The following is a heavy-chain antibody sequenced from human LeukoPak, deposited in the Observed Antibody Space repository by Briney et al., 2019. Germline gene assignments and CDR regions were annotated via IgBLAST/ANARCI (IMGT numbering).Heavy chain of an antibody. CDR1: GFTFSDYA. CDR3: AEGGPQFFDY. V-gene: IGHV3-23*01. J-gene: IGHJ4*02. CDR2: ISGSGGST. Sequence: GGSLRLSCAVSGFTFSDYAMSWVRQAPGKGLEWVSTISGSGGSTYSADSVKGRFTISRDNSRNTLYLQMNSLRAEDTAIYYCAEGGPQFFDYWGQGTLVTVSS. D-gene: IGHD5-24*01.